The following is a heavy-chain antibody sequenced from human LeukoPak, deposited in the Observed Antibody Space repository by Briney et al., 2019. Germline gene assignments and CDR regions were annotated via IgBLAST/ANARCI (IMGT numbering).Heavy chain of an antibody. J-gene: IGHJ3*02. CDR2: ISSSSSYI. D-gene: IGHD1-14*01. CDR3: ARARRGLRDAFDI. CDR1: GFTFSSYS. V-gene: IGHV3-21*01. Sequence: GGSLRLSCAASGFTFSSYSMNWVRQAPGKGLEWVSSISSSSSYIYYADSVKGRFTISRDNAKNSLYLQTNSLRAEDTAVYYCARARRGLRDAFDIWGQGTMVTVSS.